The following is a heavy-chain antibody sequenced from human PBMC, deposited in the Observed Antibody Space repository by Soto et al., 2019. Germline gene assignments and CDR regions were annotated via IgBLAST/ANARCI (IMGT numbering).Heavy chain of an antibody. J-gene: IGHJ6*02. D-gene: IGHD6-13*01. V-gene: IGHV3-30*18. CDR3: AKGRQSSSWNVISYFYTGMDV. CDR1: GFTFSRYG. Sequence: QVQVVESGGGVVQPGRSLRLCCAGSGFTFSRYGMHWIRQAPGKGLEWVALISNDGNKKNYEDSVKGRFTISRDNSKNTLYLQMNSRRREDTAVYYCAKGRQSSSWNVISYFYTGMDVWGQGTTVTVSS. CDR2: ISNDGNKK.